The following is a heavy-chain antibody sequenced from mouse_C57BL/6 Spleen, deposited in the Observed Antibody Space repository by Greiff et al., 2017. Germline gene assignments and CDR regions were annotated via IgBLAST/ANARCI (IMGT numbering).Heavy chain of an antibody. J-gene: IGHJ1*03. CDR1: GFTFSDFY. Sequence: EVKLVESGGGLVQSGRSLRLSCATSGFTFSDFYMEWVRQAPGKGLEWIAASRNKANDYTTEYSASVKGRFIVSRDTSQSILYLQMNALRAEDTAIYYCARDRGNYGYFDVWGTGTTVTVSS. CDR3: ARDRGNYGYFDV. CDR2: SRNKANDYTT. V-gene: IGHV7-1*01. D-gene: IGHD2-1*01.